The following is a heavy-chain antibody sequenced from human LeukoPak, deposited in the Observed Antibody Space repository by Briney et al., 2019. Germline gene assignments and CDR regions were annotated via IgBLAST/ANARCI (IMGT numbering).Heavy chain of an antibody. V-gene: IGHV4-34*01. CDR2: INHSGST. J-gene: IGHJ4*02. CDR3: ARRQRITMIVVVKAFDY. D-gene: IGHD3-22*01. CDR1: GGSFSGYY. Sequence: PSEILSLTCAVYGGSFSGYYWSWIRQPPGKGLEWIGEINHSGSTNYNPSLKSRVTISVDTSKNQFSLKLSSVTAADTAVYYCARRQRITMIVVVKAFDYWGQGTLVTVSS.